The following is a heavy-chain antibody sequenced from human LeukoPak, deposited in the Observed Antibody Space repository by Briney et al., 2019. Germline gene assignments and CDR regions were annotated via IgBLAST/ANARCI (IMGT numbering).Heavy chain of an antibody. CDR3: ARERVSDSSGYYYG. Sequence: SETLSLTCTVSGGSISSSSYYWGWIRQPAGKGLEWIVRIYTSGSTNYNPSLKSRVTISVDMSKNQFSRKPSSVTPADTAVYYCARERVSDSSGYYYGWGHGTLVTASP. CDR2: IYTSGST. J-gene: IGHJ4*01. CDR1: GGSISSSSYY. D-gene: IGHD3-22*01. V-gene: IGHV4-61*02.